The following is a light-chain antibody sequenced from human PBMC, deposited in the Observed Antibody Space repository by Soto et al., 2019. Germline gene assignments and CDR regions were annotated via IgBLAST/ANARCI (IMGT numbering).Light chain of an antibody. V-gene: IGLV2-11*01. CDR1: SSDVGGYNY. CDR3: CSYAGSYTLYV. CDR2: DVS. J-gene: IGLJ1*01. Sequence: QSALTQPRSVSGSPGQSVTISCTGTSSDVGGYNYVSRYQQHPGKAPKLMIYDVSKRPSGVPDRFSGSKSGNTASLTISGLQAEDEADYYCCSYAGSYTLYVFGTGTRSPS.